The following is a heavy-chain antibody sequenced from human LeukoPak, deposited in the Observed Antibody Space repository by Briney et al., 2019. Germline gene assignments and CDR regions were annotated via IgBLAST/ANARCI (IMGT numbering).Heavy chain of an antibody. J-gene: IGHJ5*01. CDR2: INSDGSST. V-gene: IGHV3-74*01. CDR1: GFTFSSYW. Sequence: PGGSLRLSCAASGFTFSSYWMHWVRQAPGKGLVWVSRINSDGSSTSYADSVKGRFTISRDNAKNTLYLQINSVRAEDTAVYYCARAYSSSWYDFWGQGTLVTVSS. D-gene: IGHD6-13*01. CDR3: ARAYSSSWYDF.